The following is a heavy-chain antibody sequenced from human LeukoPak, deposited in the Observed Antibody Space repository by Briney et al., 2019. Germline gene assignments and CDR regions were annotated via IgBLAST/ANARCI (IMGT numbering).Heavy chain of an antibody. Sequence: GGSLRLSCEVSGFSFGNYWMTWVRQAPGKGLEWVANINQDESVEQYADSVKGRFTITRDNGKNSLYLQMNSLRAEDTAVYYCSAGDVFDIWGQGTMVTVSS. CDR3: SAGDVFDI. V-gene: IGHV3-7*01. CDR1: GFSFGNYW. CDR2: INQDESVE. J-gene: IGHJ3*02.